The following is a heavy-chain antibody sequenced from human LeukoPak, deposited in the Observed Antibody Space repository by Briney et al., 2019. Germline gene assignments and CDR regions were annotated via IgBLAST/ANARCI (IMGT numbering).Heavy chain of an antibody. CDR2: IWYDGSNK. V-gene: IGHV3-33*01. Sequence: GRSLRLSCAASGFTFSSYGMHWGRQAPGKGLEWVAVIWYDGSNKYYADSVKGRFTISRDNSKNTLYLQMNSLRAEDTAVYYCARDPYSGSGPYFDYWGQGTLVTVSS. CDR3: ARDPYSGSGPYFDY. CDR1: GFTFSSYG. J-gene: IGHJ4*02. D-gene: IGHD1-26*01.